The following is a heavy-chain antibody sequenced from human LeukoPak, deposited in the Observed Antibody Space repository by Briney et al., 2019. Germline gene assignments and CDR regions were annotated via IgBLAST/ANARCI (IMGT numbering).Heavy chain of an antibody. CDR2: IYCSGST. D-gene: IGHD6-13*01. V-gene: IGHV4-59*01. CDR3: ARDGGSSRIFDY. J-gene: IGHJ4*02. Sequence: SETLSLTWTVSGSSISSYYWSWIQQPPGKGLEWIGYIYCSGSTNYNPSLKSRVTISVDTSKNQFSLKLGSVTAADTAVYYCARDGGSSRIFDYWGQRTLVTVSS. CDR1: GSSISSYY.